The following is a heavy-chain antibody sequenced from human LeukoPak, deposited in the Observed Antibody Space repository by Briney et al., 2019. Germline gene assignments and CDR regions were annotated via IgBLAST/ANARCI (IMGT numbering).Heavy chain of an antibody. CDR1: GFTFSTYA. D-gene: IGHD2-2*02. J-gene: IGHJ4*02. Sequence: GGSLRLSCAASGFTFSTYAMSWVRQAPGKGLEWVSTISPNVGSTYYADYVKGRFTISRDNSKNTLYLQMDSLRAEDTAVYYCACLPATIPFDYWGQGTLVTVSS. V-gene: IGHV3-23*01. CDR2: ISPNVGST. CDR3: ACLPATIPFDY.